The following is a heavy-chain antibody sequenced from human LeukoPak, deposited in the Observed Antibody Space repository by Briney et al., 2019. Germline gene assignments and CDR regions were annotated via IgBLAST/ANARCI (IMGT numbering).Heavy chain of an antibody. D-gene: IGHD3-22*01. CDR3: ARDISYDSSGSILDY. Sequence: PGRSLRLSCAASGFTFNNYGFHWVRQAPGKGLEWVAVIWYDGSNKYYADSVKGRFTFSRDNSKNTLYLQMNSLRAEDTAVYYCARDISYDSSGSILDYWGQGTRVTVSS. CDR1: GFTFNNYG. V-gene: IGHV3-33*01. J-gene: IGHJ4*02. CDR2: IWYDGSNK.